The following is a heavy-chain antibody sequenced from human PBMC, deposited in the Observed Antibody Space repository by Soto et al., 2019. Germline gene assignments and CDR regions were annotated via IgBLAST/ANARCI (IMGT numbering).Heavy chain of an antibody. Sequence: SVNVSCKASGGTFISYDISWVRQAPGQGLEWMGGIIPIFGTANYAQKFQGRVTITADKSTSTAYMELSSLRSEDTAVYYCARLGYCTNGVCFTYYYYYGMDVWGQGTTVTVSS. V-gene: IGHV1-69*06. D-gene: IGHD2-8*01. CDR1: GGTFISYD. J-gene: IGHJ6*02. CDR2: IIPIFGTA. CDR3: ARLGYCTNGVCFTYYYYYGMDV.